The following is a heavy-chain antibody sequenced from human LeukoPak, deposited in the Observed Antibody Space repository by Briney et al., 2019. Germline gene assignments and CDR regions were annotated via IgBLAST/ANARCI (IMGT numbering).Heavy chain of an antibody. CDR2: IYYSGST. D-gene: IGHD3-16*02. J-gene: IGHJ4*02. CDR1: GGSISSYY. V-gene: IGHV4-59*01. Sequence: SETLSLTCTVSGGSISSYYWSWIRQPPGKGLEWIGYIYYSGSTNYNPSLKSRVTISVDTSKNQFSLKLSSVTAADTAVYYCARSLTYWGQGTLVTVSS. CDR3: ARSLTY.